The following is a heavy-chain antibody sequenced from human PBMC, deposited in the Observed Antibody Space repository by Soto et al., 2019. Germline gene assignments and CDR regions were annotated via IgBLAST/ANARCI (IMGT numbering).Heavy chain of an antibody. CDR1: GYTFTSYD. Sequence: QVQLVQSGAEVKKPGASVKVSCKASGYTFTSYDINWVRQATGQGLEWMGWMNPNSGNTGYAQKFQGRVXXTXNXXISTAYMELSSLRSEDTAVYYCARDGIAAAGTFDYWGQGTLVTVSS. CDR3: ARDGIAAAGTFDY. J-gene: IGHJ4*02. CDR2: MNPNSGNT. D-gene: IGHD6-13*01. V-gene: IGHV1-8*01.